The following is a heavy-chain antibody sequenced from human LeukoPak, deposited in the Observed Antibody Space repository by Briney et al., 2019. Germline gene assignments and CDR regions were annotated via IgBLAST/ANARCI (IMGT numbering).Heavy chain of an antibody. Sequence: SETLSLTCAVSGGSISGYYWTWIRQPPGQGLEWIAYIHSNGYTNYNPSLRSRVTISVDPSKNQFSLTVTPVTAADTAIYYCAQRQGPMSGAYDYFDPWGQGALVTVAS. CDR3: AQRQGPMSGAYDYFDP. V-gene: IGHV4-4*09. CDR2: IHSNGYT. CDR1: GGSISGYY. J-gene: IGHJ5*02. D-gene: IGHD5-12*01.